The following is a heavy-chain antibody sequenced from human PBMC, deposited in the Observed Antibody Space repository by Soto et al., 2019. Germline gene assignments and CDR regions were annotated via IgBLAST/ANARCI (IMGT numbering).Heavy chain of an antibody. CDR3: VRKGPEDWPLDY. D-gene: IGHD3-9*01. J-gene: IGHJ4*02. CDR2: IYWDDDK. Sequence: SGPTLVNPTQTLTLTCTFSGFSLTTNEMSVGWIRQPPGKAPEWLALIYWDDDKRYSPSLKSRLTISKDTSKNQVVLTMTNMDPVDTATYYCVRKGPEDWPLDYWGQGTLVTVSS. V-gene: IGHV2-5*02. CDR1: GFSLTTNEMS.